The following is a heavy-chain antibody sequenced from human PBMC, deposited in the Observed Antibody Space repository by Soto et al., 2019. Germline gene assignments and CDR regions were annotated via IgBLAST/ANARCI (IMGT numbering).Heavy chain of an antibody. CDR1: GFTFDDYT. V-gene: IGHV3-43*01. CDR3: ATLWDRLGGDAFDI. D-gene: IGHD3-16*01. CDR2: ISWDGGST. J-gene: IGHJ3*02. Sequence: GGSLRLSCAASGFTFDDYTMHWVRQAPGKGLEWVSLISWDGGSTYYADSVKGRFTISRDNSKNSLYLQMNSLRTEDTALYYCATLWDRLGGDAFDIWGQGTMVTVSS.